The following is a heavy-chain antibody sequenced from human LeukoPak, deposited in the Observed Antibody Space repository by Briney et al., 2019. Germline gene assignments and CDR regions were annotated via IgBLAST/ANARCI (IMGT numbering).Heavy chain of an antibody. CDR3: AREGEGTVTRNY. D-gene: IGHD4-17*01. CDR2: IYYSGST. V-gene: IGHV4-59*08. Sequence: SETLSLTCTVSGGSISSYYWSWIRQPPGKGLEWIGYIYYSGSTYYNPSLKSRVTISVDTSKNQFSLKLSSVTAADTAVYYCAREGEGTVTRNYWGQGTLVTVSS. J-gene: IGHJ4*02. CDR1: GGSISSYY.